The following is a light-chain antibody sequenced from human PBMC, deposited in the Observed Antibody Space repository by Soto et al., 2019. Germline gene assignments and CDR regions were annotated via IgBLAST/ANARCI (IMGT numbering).Light chain of an antibody. J-gene: IGLJ2*01. CDR3: QSYDSSLSVVV. Sequence: QLVLTQPPSVSGAPGQRVTISCTGSSSNIGTGYDVHWYQQLPGTAPKLLIYANNNRPSGVPDRFSGSKSGTSASLAITGLQAEDEADYYCQSYDSSLSVVVFGGGTKLTVL. CDR2: ANN. V-gene: IGLV1-40*01. CDR1: SSNIGTGYD.